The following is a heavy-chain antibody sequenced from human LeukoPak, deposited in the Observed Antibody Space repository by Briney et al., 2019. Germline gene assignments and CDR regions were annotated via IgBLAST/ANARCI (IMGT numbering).Heavy chain of an antibody. J-gene: IGHJ2*01. CDR2: ISAYNGNT. CDR1: GYTFTSYG. CDR3: ARSSSTPWYFDL. Sequence: GASVKVSCRASGYTFTSYGISWVRQAPGEGLEWMGWISAYNGNTNYAQKLQGRVTMTTDTSTSTAYMELRSLRSDDTAVYYCARSSSTPWYFDLWGRGTLVTVSS. D-gene: IGHD2-2*01. V-gene: IGHV1-18*04.